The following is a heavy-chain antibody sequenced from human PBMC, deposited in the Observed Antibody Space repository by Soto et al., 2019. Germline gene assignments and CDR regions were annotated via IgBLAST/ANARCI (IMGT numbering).Heavy chain of an antibody. CDR1: GYTFTSYY. Sequence: ASVKVSCKASGYTFTSYYMHWVRQAPGQGLEWMGIINPSGGSTSYAQKFQGRVTMTRDTSTSTVYMELSSLRSEDTAVYYCARDRCSSTRCYNLYHYYYGMDVWGQGTTVTVSS. D-gene: IGHD2-2*02. V-gene: IGHV1-46*01. CDR3: ARDRCSSTRCYNLYHYYYGMDV. J-gene: IGHJ6*02. CDR2: INPSGGST.